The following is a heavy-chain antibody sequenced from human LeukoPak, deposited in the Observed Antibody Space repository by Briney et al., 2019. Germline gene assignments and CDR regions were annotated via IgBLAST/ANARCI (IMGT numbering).Heavy chain of an antibody. CDR3: ARHEEEDGYNAKTPDY. V-gene: IGHV4-39*01. Sequence: SETLALTCDVSGVSISGTNYYWGWIRQPPGRGLEWIGRIHYRLPTFYNPLLKSRVTISVDTSKNQISLRLRSVTAADTAVYYCARHEEEDGYNAKTPDYWGQGTLVTVSS. CDR1: GVSISGTNYY. D-gene: IGHD5-24*01. CDR2: IHYRLPT. J-gene: IGHJ4*02.